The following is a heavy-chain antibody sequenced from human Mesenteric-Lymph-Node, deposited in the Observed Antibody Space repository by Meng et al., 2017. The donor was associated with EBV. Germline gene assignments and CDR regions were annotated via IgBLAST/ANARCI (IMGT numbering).Heavy chain of an antibody. V-gene: IGHV1-8*01. D-gene: IGHD5-18*01. Sequence: QVQLVQSGAEVKKPGASVKVSCKASGYTFTTYDINWVRQASGQGLEWMGYMSPHSGDTGYAQKFQGRVTMTRDTSISTAYMELSSLTSDDTAIYYCARGVDTAMVKMNNWGQGTLVTVSS. CDR1: GYTFTTYD. CDR3: ARGVDTAMVKMNN. J-gene: IGHJ4*02. CDR2: MSPHSGDT.